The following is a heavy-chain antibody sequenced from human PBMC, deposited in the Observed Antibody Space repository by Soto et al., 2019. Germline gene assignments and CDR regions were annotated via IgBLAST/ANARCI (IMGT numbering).Heavy chain of an antibody. CDR3: AKGIVXXXXXVPFDY. V-gene: IGHV3-23*01. J-gene: IGHJ4*02. CDR1: GFTFSSYA. Sequence: SGGSLRLSCAASGFTFSSYAMSWVRQAPGKGLEWVSAISGSGGSTYYADSVKGRFTISRDNSKNTLYLQMNSLRAEDTAVYYCAKGIVXXXXXVPFDYEXXGTLVTVSS. D-gene: IGHD3-16*02. CDR2: ISGSGGST.